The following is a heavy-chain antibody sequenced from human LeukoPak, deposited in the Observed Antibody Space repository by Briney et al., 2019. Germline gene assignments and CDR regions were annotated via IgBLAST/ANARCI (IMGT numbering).Heavy chain of an antibody. Sequence: GGSLRLSCAASGFTFSSYGMSRVRQAPGKGLEWVSAISGSGGSTYYADSVKGRFTISRDNSKNTLYLQMNSLRAEDTAVYYCAKNPHSSGVYYWGQGTLVTVSS. CDR3: AKNPHSSGVYY. J-gene: IGHJ4*02. CDR1: GFTFSSYG. V-gene: IGHV3-23*01. CDR2: ISGSGGST. D-gene: IGHD6-19*01.